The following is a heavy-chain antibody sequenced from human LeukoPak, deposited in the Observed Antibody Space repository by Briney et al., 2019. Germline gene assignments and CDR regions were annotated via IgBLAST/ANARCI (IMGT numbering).Heavy chain of an antibody. CDR2: ISGSGGST. CDR1: GFTFSSYA. V-gene: IGHV3-23*01. Sequence: GGSLRLSCAASGFTFSSYAMSWVRQAPGKGLEWVSAISGSGGSTYYAGSVKGRFTISRDNSKNTLYLQMNSLRAEDTAVYYCAKGHRYSNYFDYWGQGTLVTVSS. D-gene: IGHD4-11*01. J-gene: IGHJ4*02. CDR3: AKGHRYSNYFDY.